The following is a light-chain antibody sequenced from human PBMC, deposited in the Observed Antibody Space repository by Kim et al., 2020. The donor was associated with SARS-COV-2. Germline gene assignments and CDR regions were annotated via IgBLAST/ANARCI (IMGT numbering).Light chain of an antibody. Sequence: DIQMTQSPSSLSASVGDRVTITCRASQSISSYLNWYQQKPGKAPKLLIYAASSLQSGVPSRFSGSGSVTDFTLTISSLQPEDFATYYCQQSYSTPQSFGQGTKVYIK. J-gene: IGKJ1*01. CDR1: QSISSY. CDR2: AAS. V-gene: IGKV1-39*01. CDR3: QQSYSTPQS.